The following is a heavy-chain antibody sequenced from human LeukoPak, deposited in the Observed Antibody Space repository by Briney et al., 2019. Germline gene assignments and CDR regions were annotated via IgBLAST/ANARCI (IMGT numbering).Heavy chain of an antibody. Sequence: GGSLRLSCAASGFTFSSYAMHWVRQAPGKGLEWVAVISYDGSNKYYADSVKGRFTISRDNSKNTLYLQMNNLRAEDTAVYYCARGAYYYDSSGLDYWGQGTLVTVSS. D-gene: IGHD3-22*01. CDR2: ISYDGSNK. CDR3: ARGAYYYDSSGLDY. CDR1: GFTFSSYA. V-gene: IGHV3-30-3*01. J-gene: IGHJ4*02.